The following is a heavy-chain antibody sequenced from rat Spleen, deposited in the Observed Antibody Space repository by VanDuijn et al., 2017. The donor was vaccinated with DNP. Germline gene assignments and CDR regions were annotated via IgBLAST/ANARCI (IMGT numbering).Heavy chain of an antibody. V-gene: IGHV5S10*01. CDR1: GFNFSDYN. Sequence: EVQLMESGGGLVQPGGSLKLSCAASGFNFSDYNMAWVRQTPKKGLEWVTAILFDGSRTYYRDSVKGRFTISRDNAKRTQYLQMDSLRSEDTATYYCVTHPSWFGYWGPGTLVTVSS. CDR2: ILFDGSRT. J-gene: IGHJ3*01. CDR3: VTHPSWFGY.